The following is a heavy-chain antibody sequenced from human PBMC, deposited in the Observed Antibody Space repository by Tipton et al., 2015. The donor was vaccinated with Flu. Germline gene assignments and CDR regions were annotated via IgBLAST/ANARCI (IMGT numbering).Heavy chain of an antibody. CDR3: AKDFNWGST. Sequence: SLRLSCAASGFTFRDSAMNWVRQAPGKGLEWVSDIGGSGDNRHYADSVKGRFTISRDNSKNTLYLQMNSLRDEDTAIYYCAKDFNWGSTWGQGTLVIVSS. CDR2: IGGSGDNR. D-gene: IGHD7-27*01. CDR1: GFTFRDSA. V-gene: IGHV3-23*01. J-gene: IGHJ4*02.